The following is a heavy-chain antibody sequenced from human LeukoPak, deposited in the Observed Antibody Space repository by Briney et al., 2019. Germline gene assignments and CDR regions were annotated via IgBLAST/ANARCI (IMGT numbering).Heavy chain of an antibody. D-gene: IGHD6-19*01. J-gene: IGHJ4*02. CDR2: ISSSSSYI. CDR3: ARYIAVAAHDY. V-gene: IGHV3-21*01. Sequence: GGSLRLSCAASEFTFSSYSMNWVRQAPGKGLEWVSSISSSSSYIYYADSVKGRFTISRDNAKNSLYLQMNSLRAEDTAVYYCARYIAVAAHDYWGQGTLVTVSS. CDR1: EFTFSSYS.